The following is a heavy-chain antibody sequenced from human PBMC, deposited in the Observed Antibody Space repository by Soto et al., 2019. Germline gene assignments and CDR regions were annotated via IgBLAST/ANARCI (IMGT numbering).Heavy chain of an antibody. Sequence: VQLVESGGGVVQPGRSLRLSCAASGFTFSSYGMHWVRQAPGKGLEWVAVISYDGSNKYYADSVKGRFTISRDNSKNTLYLQMNSLRAEDTAVYYCAKDNGDSNWFDPWGQGTLVTVSS. CDR3: AKDNGDSNWFDP. CDR2: ISYDGSNK. CDR1: GFTFSSYG. D-gene: IGHD4-17*01. V-gene: IGHV3-30*18. J-gene: IGHJ5*02.